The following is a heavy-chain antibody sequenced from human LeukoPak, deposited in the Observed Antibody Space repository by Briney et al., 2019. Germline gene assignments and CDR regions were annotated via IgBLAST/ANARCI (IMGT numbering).Heavy chain of an antibody. CDR3: AKAYYSDSSGYHVFDY. CDR1: GFTFSSYA. J-gene: IGHJ4*02. V-gene: IGHV3-23*01. CDR2: IRGSGDRT. D-gene: IGHD3-22*01. Sequence: GGSLRLSCAASGFTFSSYAMSWVRQAPGKGLEWVSAIRGSGDRTHYADSVKGRVTISRDNAKNSLYLQMNSLRAEDTAVYYCAKAYYSDSSGYHVFDYWGQGTLVTVSS.